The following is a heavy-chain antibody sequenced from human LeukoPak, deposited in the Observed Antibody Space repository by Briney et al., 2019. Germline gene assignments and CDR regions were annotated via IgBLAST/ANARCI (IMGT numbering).Heavy chain of an antibody. CDR3: AKPLPGIQAAAPDY. CDR2: ISYDGNNK. Sequence: GGSLRLSCAASGFTFSTYGMHWVRQAPGKGLEWVAGISYDGNNKYYGDSVKGRFTIPRDNSENTLYLQMNSLRAEDTAVYYCAKPLPGIQAAAPDYWGQGTLVTVSS. J-gene: IGHJ4*02. V-gene: IGHV3-30*18. CDR1: GFTFSTYG. D-gene: IGHD6-13*01.